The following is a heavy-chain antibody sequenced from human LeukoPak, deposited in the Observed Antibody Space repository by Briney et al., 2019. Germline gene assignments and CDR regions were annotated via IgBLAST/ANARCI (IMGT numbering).Heavy chain of an antibody. CDR3: ARGGWHSPNYYMDV. Sequence: ASVKVSCKVSGYTLTELSMHWVRQAPGKGLEWMRGFDPEDGETIYAQKFQGRVTMTEDTSTDTAYMELSSLRSEDTAVYYCARGGWHSPNYYMDVWGKGTTVTVSS. J-gene: IGHJ6*03. V-gene: IGHV1-24*01. D-gene: IGHD3-22*01. CDR1: GYTLTELS. CDR2: FDPEDGET.